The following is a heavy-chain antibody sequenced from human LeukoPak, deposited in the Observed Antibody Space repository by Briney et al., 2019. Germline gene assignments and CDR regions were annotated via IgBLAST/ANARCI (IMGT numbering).Heavy chain of an antibody. Sequence: GGSLGLSCAASGFTFSSYSMNWVRQAPGKGLEWVSSISSSSSYIYYADSVKGRFTISRDNAKNSLYLQMNSLRAEDTAVYYCARTNGGYRYGQDYWGQGTLVTVSS. V-gene: IGHV3-21*01. J-gene: IGHJ4*02. CDR2: ISSSSSYI. CDR1: GFTFSSYS. D-gene: IGHD5-18*01. CDR3: ARTNGGYRYGQDY.